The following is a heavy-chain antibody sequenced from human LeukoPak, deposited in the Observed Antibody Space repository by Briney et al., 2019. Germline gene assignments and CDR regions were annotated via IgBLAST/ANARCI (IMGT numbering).Heavy chain of an antibody. J-gene: IGHJ4*03. V-gene: IGHV3-74*01. CDR2: INNDGST. D-gene: IGHD5-18*01. CDR1: GFTFSSYW. Sequence: PGGSLRLSCAASGFTFSSYWMHWVRQAPGKGLVWVSLINNDGSTNYADSVKGRFTISRDNAKSTLSLQMNSLRPEDTVVYFCVMGRAYNHWGGGTMVTVSS. CDR3: VMGRAYNH.